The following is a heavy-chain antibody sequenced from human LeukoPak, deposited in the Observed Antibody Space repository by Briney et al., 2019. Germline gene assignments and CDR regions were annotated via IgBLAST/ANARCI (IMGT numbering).Heavy chain of an antibody. CDR2: INHNGNVN. V-gene: IGHV3-7*03. J-gene: IGHJ4*02. CDR3: ARQNTPHGNFDY. Sequence: PGGSLRLSCAASGFTFSSYWMNWARQAPGKGLEWVASINHNGNVNYYVDSVKGRFTISRDNAKNSLYLLMSSLRAEDTAVYYCARQNTPHGNFDYWGQGTLVTVSS. CDR1: GFTFSSYW. D-gene: IGHD1-26*01.